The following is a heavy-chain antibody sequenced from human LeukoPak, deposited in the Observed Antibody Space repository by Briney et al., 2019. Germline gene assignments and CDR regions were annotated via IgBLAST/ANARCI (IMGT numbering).Heavy chain of an antibody. CDR1: GGSFSGYY. Sequence: SETLSLTCAVYGGSFSGYYWSWIRQPPGKGLEWIGEINHSGSTNYNPSLKSRVTISVDTSKNQFSLKLSSVTAADTAVYYCARVVPYSGYEIDYWGQGTLVTVSP. CDR2: INHSGST. D-gene: IGHD5-12*01. CDR3: ARVVPYSGYEIDY. V-gene: IGHV4-34*01. J-gene: IGHJ4*02.